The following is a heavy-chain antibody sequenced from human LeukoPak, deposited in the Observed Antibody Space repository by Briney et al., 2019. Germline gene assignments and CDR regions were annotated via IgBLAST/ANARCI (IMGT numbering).Heavy chain of an antibody. Sequence: ASVKVSCKVSGYTFTDYYMHWVRQAPGKGLEWMGLVDPEDGETIYAEKFQGRVTITADTSTDTAYMELSSLRSEDTAVYYCATEAKVEMATIDYWGQGTLVTVSS. D-gene: IGHD5-24*01. J-gene: IGHJ4*02. CDR3: ATEAKVEMATIDY. CDR2: VDPEDGET. V-gene: IGHV1-69-2*01. CDR1: GYTFTDYY.